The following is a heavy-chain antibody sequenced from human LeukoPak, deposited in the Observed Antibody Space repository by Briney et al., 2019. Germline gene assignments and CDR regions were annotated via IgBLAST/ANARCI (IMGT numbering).Heavy chain of an antibody. J-gene: IGHJ6*02. D-gene: IGHD6-19*01. V-gene: IGHV4-4*07. CDR2: IYTSGST. Sequence: PSETLSLTCTVSGGSISSYYWSWIRQPAGKGLEWIGRIYTSGSTNYNPSLKSRVTMSVDMSKNQFSLKLSSVTAADTAVYYCARGGSSGWYAAFYYYYGMDVWGQGTTVTVSS. CDR3: ARGGSSGWYAAFYYYYGMDV. CDR1: GGSISSYY.